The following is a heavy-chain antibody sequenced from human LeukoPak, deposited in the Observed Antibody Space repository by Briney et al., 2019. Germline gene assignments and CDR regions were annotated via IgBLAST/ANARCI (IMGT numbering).Heavy chain of an antibody. CDR1: DGSMSGSSFF. V-gene: IGHV4-39*07. CDR2: IYNSGST. CDR3: ARDVGRGNWNYDSYMDV. Sequence: PSETLSLTCSVSDGSMSGSSFFWGFWVWIRQPPGKGLEWIGSIYNSGSTYYNPSLKSRVTISVDTSNNQFSLNLSSVTVADTAVYFCARDVGRGNWNYDSYMDVWGKGTTVTVSS. J-gene: IGHJ6*03. D-gene: IGHD1-20*01.